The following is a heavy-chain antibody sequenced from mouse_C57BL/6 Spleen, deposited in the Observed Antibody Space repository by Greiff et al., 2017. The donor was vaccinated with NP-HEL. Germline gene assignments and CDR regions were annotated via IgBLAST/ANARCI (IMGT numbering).Heavy chain of an antibody. Sequence: EVQLQQSVAELVRPGASVKLSCTASGFNIKDSYMHWVKQRPEQGLEWIGRIDPEDGNTEYAPKFQGKATMTADTSSNTAYLQLSSLTSEDTAIYYCAREQYDSSGYAMNYWGQGTLVTVSA. J-gene: IGHJ4*01. D-gene: IGHD2-14*01. V-gene: IGHV14-1*01. CDR2: IDPEDGNT. CDR1: GFNIKDSY. CDR3: AREQYDSSGYAMNY.